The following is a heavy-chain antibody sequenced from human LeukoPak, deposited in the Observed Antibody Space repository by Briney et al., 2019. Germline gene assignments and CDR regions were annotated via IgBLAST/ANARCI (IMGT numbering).Heavy chain of an antibody. CDR1: GFTFSSYA. D-gene: IGHD7-27*01. CDR3: ARALGLGSNAFDI. J-gene: IGHJ3*02. Sequence: GGSLRLSCAASGFTFSSYAMSWVRQAPGKGLEWVSVIYSGGSTYYADSVKGRFTISRDNSKNTLYLQMNSLRAEDTAVYYCARALGLGSNAFDIWGQGTMVTVSS. V-gene: IGHV3-66*01. CDR2: IYSGGST.